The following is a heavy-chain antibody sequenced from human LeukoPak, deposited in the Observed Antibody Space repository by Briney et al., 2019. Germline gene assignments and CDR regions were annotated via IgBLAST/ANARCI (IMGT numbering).Heavy chain of an antibody. CDR2: IYGSGGT. Sequence: SETLSLTCNVTGASISSWYWSWIRQPPGKGLEWIGDIYGSGGTNYNPSLKSRVTISVDTSKNQFSLKLSSVTAADTAVYYCARAVPFDPWGQGTLVTVSS. V-gene: IGHV4-59*01. CDR3: ARAVPFDP. J-gene: IGHJ5*02. D-gene: IGHD2-2*01. CDR1: GASISSWY.